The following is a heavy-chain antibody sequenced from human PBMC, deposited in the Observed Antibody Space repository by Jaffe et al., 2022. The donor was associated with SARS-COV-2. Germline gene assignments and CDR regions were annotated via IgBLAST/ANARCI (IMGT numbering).Heavy chain of an antibody. CDR3: ARGKEEQWLPQGDY. V-gene: IGHV3-21*06. CDR1: GFTFSSYS. D-gene: IGHD6-19*01. J-gene: IGHJ4*02. Sequence: EVQLVESGGGLVEPGGSLRLSCAASGFTFSSYSMNWVRQAPGKGLEWVSSISASSKYIYYADSVKGRFTISRDNAKNSVYLQMNSLRAEDTAVYYCARGKEEQWLPQGDYWGQGTLVTVSS. CDR2: ISASSKYI.